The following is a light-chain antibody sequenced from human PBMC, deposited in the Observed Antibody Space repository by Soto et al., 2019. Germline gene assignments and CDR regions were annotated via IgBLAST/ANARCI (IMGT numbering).Light chain of an antibody. V-gene: IGKV1-39*01. CDR2: AAS. CDR1: QSISSY. Sequence: DIQITQSQYSLSASVGDRVTITCRASQSISSYLNWYQHKPGKAPKLLIYAASSLQSGVPSRFSGSGSGTDFTLTISSLQPEDSATYYCQQDNSYPLTFGGGTKVDIK. CDR3: QQDNSYPLT. J-gene: IGKJ4*01.